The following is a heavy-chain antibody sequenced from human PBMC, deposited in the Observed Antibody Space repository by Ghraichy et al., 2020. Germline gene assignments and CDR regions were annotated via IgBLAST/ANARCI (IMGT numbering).Heavy chain of an antibody. D-gene: IGHD6-19*01. CDR2: INAGNGNT. CDR3: AREEVGSGWYLDY. V-gene: IGHV1-3*01. CDR1: GYTFTSYA. J-gene: IGHJ4*02. Sequence: ASVKVSCKASGYTFTSYAMHWVRQAPGQRLEWMGWINAGNGNTKYSQKFQGRVTITRDTSASTAYMELSSLRSEDTAVYYCAREEVGSGWYLDYWGQGTLVTVSS.